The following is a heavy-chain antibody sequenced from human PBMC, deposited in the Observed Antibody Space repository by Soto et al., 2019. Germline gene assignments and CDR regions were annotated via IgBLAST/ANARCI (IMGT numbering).Heavy chain of an antibody. CDR2: IKQDGSAK. D-gene: IGHD6-19*01. CDR3: TADSVTGTPFDY. Sequence: GSLRLSCAASGFTFSSYWMNWVRQAPGKGLEWVANIKQDGSAKYYVDSVKGRFTISRDNAKNSLYLQMNSLKTEDTAVYYCTADSVTGTPFDYWGQGTLVTVSS. CDR1: GFTFSSYW. J-gene: IGHJ4*02. V-gene: IGHV3-7*03.